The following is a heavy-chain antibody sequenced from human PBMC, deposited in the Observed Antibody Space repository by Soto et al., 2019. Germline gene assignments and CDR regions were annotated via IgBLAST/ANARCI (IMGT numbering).Heavy chain of an antibody. J-gene: IGHJ4*02. CDR1: GFSFTNIW. CDR3: VTGFR. Sequence: EVQLVESGGGLVQPGGSLRLSCAASGFSFTNIWMYWVRQAPGNGLVWVSRINEDGSMTSHADSVRGRFTITRDNSNHSLYWHMNSLRAEDPAVHYCVTGFRWGQGTLVTVSS. CDR2: INEDGSMT. V-gene: IGHV3-74*01.